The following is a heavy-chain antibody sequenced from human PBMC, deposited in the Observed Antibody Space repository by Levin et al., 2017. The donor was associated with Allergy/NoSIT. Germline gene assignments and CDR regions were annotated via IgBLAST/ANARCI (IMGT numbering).Heavy chain of an antibody. D-gene: IGHD3-10*01. V-gene: IGHV1-2*02. CDR2: INPNSGGT. CDR1: GYTFTDYY. CDR3: ARPLTLGTLVRGVIGY. Sequence: ASVKVSCKASGYTFTDYYMHWVRQAPGQGLEWMGWINPNSGGTNYAQKFQGRVTMTRDTSISTAYMELSRLRSDDTAVYYCARPLTLGTLVRGVIGYWGQGTLVTVSS. J-gene: IGHJ4*02.